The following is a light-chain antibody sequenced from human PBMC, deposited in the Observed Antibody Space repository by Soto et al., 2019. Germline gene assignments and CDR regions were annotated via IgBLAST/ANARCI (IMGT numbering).Light chain of an antibody. CDR1: QGISSW. CDR2: AAS. V-gene: IGKV1D-12*01. CDR3: QQANSFPLN. J-gene: IGKJ4*01. Sequence: DIQMTQSPSSVSASVGDRVTITCRASQGISSWLAWYQKKPGKAPKLLIYAASSLQSGVPSRFSGSGSGTDFTLPISSLQPEDFATYYCQQANSFPLNFGGGTKVEIK.